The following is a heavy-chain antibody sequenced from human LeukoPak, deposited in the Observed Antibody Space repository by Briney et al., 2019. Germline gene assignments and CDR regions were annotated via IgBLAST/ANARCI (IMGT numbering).Heavy chain of an antibody. J-gene: IGHJ6*02. Sequence: GGSLRLSCAASGFTFSSYGMLWVRQAPGKGLEWVAVIWYDGSNKYYADSVKGRFTISRDNSKNTLYLQMNSLRAEDTAVYYCARDNLITIFGVVIPYPLNVWGQGTTVTVSS. V-gene: IGHV3-33*01. CDR1: GFTFSSYG. CDR3: ARDNLITIFGVVIPYPLNV. D-gene: IGHD3-3*01. CDR2: IWYDGSNK.